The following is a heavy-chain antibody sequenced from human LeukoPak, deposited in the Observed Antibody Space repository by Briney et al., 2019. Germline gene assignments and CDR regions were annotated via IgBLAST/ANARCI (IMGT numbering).Heavy chain of an antibody. Sequence: VSVKVSCKASGYTFSGYYMHWVRQAPGQGLEWMGWINPNSAGTNYAQKFQGRVTMTRDTSISTAYMDLSRLTSDDTAVYYCARGGTICSGGDCYLNWLDPWGQGTLVTVSS. V-gene: IGHV1-2*02. D-gene: IGHD2-21*02. CDR2: INPNSAGT. CDR3: ARGGTICSGGDCYLNWLDP. J-gene: IGHJ5*02. CDR1: GYTFSGYY.